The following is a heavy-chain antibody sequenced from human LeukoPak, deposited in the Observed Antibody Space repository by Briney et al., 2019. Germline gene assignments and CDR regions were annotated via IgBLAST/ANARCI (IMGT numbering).Heavy chain of an antibody. CDR3: ARVSIAARGIDY. J-gene: IGHJ4*02. D-gene: IGHD6-6*01. Sequence: GGSLRLSCAASGFTLDDYGMSWVRQAPGKGLEWVSGISWSCCSIGYADSVKGRFTISRDNVKNSLYLQMSSLRAEDTALYYCARVSIAARGIDYWGQGTLVTVSS. CDR2: ISWSCCSI. CDR1: GFTLDDYG. V-gene: IGHV3-20*04.